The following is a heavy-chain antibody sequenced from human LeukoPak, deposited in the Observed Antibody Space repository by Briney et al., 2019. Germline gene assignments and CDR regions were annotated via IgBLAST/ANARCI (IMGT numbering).Heavy chain of an antibody. CDR2: IFYSGST. Sequence: SETLSLTXTASDDSISNYYWSWIRQPPGKGLEWIGYIFYSGSTSYNPSLKSRVAMSVDTSKDQFSLRLSSVTAADTAVYYCARSTGSTMFIDYWGQGTLVTVSS. J-gene: IGHJ4*02. V-gene: IGHV4-59*01. CDR3: ARSTGSTMFIDY. D-gene: IGHD3-10*02. CDR1: DDSISNYY.